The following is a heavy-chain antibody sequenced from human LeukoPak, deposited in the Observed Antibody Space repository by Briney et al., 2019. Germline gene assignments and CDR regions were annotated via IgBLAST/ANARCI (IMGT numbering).Heavy chain of an antibody. V-gene: IGHV3-30*18. Sequence: GSLRLSCAASGFTFTTYGMHWVRQAPGEGLDWVALISYDGTKTYYSDSVKGRFTISRDNSKNTLYVQMNSLIAEDTAVYYCAKDKAVTTYYFDYWGQGTLVTVSS. CDR3: AKDKAVTTYYFDY. D-gene: IGHD4-17*01. CDR1: GFTFTTYG. CDR2: ISYDGTKT. J-gene: IGHJ4*02.